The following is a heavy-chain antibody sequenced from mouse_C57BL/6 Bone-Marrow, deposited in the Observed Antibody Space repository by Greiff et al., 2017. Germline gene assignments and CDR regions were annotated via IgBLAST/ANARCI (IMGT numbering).Heavy chain of an antibody. D-gene: IGHD3-3*01. CDR2: ISSGSSTI. CDR1: GFTFSDYG. V-gene: IGHV5-17*01. Sequence: VQLKESGGGLVKPGGSLKLSCAASGFTFSDYGMHWVRQAPEKGLEWVAYISSGSSTIYYADTVKGRFTISRDNAKNTLFLQMTSLRSEDTAMYYCARGTRFAYWGQGTLVTVSA. CDR3: ARGTRFAY. J-gene: IGHJ3*01.